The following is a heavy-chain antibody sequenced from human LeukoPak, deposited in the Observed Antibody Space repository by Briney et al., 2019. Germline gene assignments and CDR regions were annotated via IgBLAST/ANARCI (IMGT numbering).Heavy chain of an antibody. V-gene: IGHV4-59*12. J-gene: IGHJ6*02. CDR3: ARDKVVGATWIRYYYYGMDV. D-gene: IGHD1-26*01. CDR2: IYYSGST. CDR1: GGSISSYY. Sequence: PSETLSLTCTVSGGSISSYYWSWIRQPPGKGLEWIGSIYYSGSTYYNPSLKSRVTISVDTSKNQFSLKLSSVTAADTAVYYCARDKVVGATWIRYYYYGMDVWGQGTTVTVSS.